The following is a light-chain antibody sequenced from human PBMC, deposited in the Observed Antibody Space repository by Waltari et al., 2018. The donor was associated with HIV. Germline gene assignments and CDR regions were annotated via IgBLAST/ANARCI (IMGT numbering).Light chain of an antibody. V-gene: IGLV2-14*03. CDR2: DVS. J-gene: IGLJ3*02. CDR3: SSYTSSSTRV. Sequence: QSALTQPASVSGSPGQSLTISCTGTSSDVGGYTYVSWYQQHPGKAPRLMIYDVSNRPLGVSNRFSGSKSGNTASLTISGLQAEDEADYYCSSYTSSSTRVFGGGTKLTVL. CDR1: SSDVGGYTY.